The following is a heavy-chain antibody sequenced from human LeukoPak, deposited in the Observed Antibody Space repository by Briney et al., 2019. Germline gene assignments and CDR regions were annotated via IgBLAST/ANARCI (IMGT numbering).Heavy chain of an antibody. V-gene: IGHV4-59*01. CDR1: GGSISSYY. D-gene: IGHD6-13*01. CDR2: IYYSGST. Sequence: ETLSLTCTVSGGSISSYYWSWIRQPPGKGREWIGYIYYSGSTNYNPSLKSRVTISVDTSKNQFSLKLSSVTAADTAVYYCARGKGIAAAGTSDYWGQGTLVTVSS. CDR3: ARGKGIAAAGTSDY. J-gene: IGHJ4*02.